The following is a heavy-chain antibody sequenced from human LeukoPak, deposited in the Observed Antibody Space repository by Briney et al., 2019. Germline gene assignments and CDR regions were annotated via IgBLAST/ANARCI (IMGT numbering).Heavy chain of an antibody. CDR2: ISGSGGST. Sequence: GGSLRLSCAASGFTFSNYAMSWVRQAPGKGLEWASAISGSGGSTYYADSVKGRFTISRDNSKNTLYLQMNSLRAEDTAVYYCAKTYYYDSSGYYYGLWYFDYWGQGTLVTVSS. D-gene: IGHD3-22*01. CDR3: AKTYYYDSSGYYYGLWYFDY. V-gene: IGHV3-23*01. J-gene: IGHJ4*02. CDR1: GFTFSNYA.